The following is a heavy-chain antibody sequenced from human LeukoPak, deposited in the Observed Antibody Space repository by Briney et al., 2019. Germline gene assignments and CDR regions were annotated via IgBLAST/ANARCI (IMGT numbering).Heavy chain of an antibody. Sequence: GGSLRLSCAVSGFTVSGNYMSWVRQAPGRGLEWVSLIYSGGTTYYADSVKGRFTISRDNSKNTLYLQMNSLRAEDTAVYYCARRAGGYSHPYDYWGQGTLVTVSS. CDR3: ARRAGGYSHPYDY. J-gene: IGHJ4*02. D-gene: IGHD4-23*01. CDR1: GFTVSGNY. CDR2: IYSGGTT. V-gene: IGHV3-53*01.